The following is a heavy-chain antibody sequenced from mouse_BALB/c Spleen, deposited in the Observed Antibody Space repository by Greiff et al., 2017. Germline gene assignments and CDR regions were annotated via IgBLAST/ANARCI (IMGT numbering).Heavy chain of an antibody. J-gene: IGHJ2*01. Sequence: VQRVESGPGLVAPSPSLSITCTVSGFSLTGYGVNWVRQPPGKGLEWLGMIWGDGSTDYNSALTSRLSISKDNSTSQVFLKMSSLQTDDTARYYCARVMTTVHYFDYWGQGTTLTVSS. D-gene: IGHD1-2*01. CDR2: IWGDGST. V-gene: IGHV2-6-7*01. CDR3: ARVMTTVHYFDY. CDR1: GFSLTGYG.